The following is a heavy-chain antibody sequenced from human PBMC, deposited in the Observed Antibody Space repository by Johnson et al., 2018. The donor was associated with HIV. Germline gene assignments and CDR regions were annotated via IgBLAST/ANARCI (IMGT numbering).Heavy chain of an antibody. CDR2: INWNGDTK. V-gene: IGHV3-20*04. CDR3: ARGYYYDSSGYYDAFDV. CDR1: GFTFDDHG. J-gene: IGHJ3*01. Sequence: VQLVESGGGLVQPGGSLRLSCAASGFTFDDHGMSWVRQAPGKGLEWVSGINWNGDTKGYADSVNGRFTISRDNAKNFVYLQMNSLRAEDTALYYCARGYYYDSSGYYDAFDVWGQGTVLTVSS. D-gene: IGHD3-22*01.